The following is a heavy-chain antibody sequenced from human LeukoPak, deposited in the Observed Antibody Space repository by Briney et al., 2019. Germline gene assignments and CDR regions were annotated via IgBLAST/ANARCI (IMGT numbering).Heavy chain of an antibody. V-gene: IGHV4-59*01. CDR3: ACPYYYGSGPPGS. CDR1: GGSIRSYY. Sequence: PLETLSFTCTVSGGSIRSYYWSWIRQPPGKGLECIGYTYYIGSTNYNPSLKSRVTISLDTSKSQFSLKLTSVTPADTAVYYCACPYYYGSGPPGSWGQGTLVTVSS. D-gene: IGHD3-10*01. CDR2: TYYIGST. J-gene: IGHJ5*02.